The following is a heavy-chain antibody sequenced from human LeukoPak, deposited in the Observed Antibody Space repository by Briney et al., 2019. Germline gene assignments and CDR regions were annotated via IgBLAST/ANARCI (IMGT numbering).Heavy chain of an antibody. Sequence: SQTLSLTCALSGDSVSRNSAAWTSIRQSPSRGLEWLRRTYYRSKWYNDYAVSVKSRITINPDTSKNQFSLHLNSVTPEDTAVYYCASEDYDSSAFSFDSWGQGTLVTVSS. CDR1: GDSVSRNSAA. CDR2: TYYRSKWYN. V-gene: IGHV6-1*01. J-gene: IGHJ4*02. CDR3: ASEDYDSSAFSFDS. D-gene: IGHD3-22*01.